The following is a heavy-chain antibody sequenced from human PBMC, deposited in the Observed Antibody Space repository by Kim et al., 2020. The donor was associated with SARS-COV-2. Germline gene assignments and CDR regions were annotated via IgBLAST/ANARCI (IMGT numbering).Heavy chain of an antibody. V-gene: IGHV4-34*01. CDR1: GGSFSGYY. CDR3: ARGRKAARRWPFDY. Sequence: SETLSLTCAVYGGSFSGYYWSWIRQPPGKGLEWIGEINHSGSTNYNPSLKSRVTISVDTSKNQFSLKLSSVTAADTAVYYCARGRKAARRWPFDYWGQGTLVTVSS. J-gene: IGHJ4*02. CDR2: INHSGST. D-gene: IGHD6-6*01.